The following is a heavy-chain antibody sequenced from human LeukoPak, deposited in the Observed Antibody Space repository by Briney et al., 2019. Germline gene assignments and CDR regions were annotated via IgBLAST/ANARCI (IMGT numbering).Heavy chain of an antibody. CDR3: ANENWFDP. CDR1: GFIFSSYA. CDR2: ISGSGGST. J-gene: IGHJ5*02. V-gene: IGHV3-23*01. Sequence: GGSLRLSCAASGFIFSSYAMSWVRQAPGKGLEWVSSISGSGGSTSYADSVKGRFTISRDNSKNTLFLQMNSLRAEDTAVYYCANENWFDPWGQGTLVTVSS.